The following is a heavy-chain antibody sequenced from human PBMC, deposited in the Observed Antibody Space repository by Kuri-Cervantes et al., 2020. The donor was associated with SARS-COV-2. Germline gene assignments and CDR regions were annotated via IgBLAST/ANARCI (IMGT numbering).Heavy chain of an antibody. CDR1: GFTFTSSA. CDR3: ARGRCSSTSCYGYYYYYYGMDV. D-gene: IGHD2-2*01. Sequence: SVKVSCKASGFTFTSSAVQWVRQARGQRLEWIGWIVVGSGNTNYAQKFQGWVTMTRDTSISTAYMELSRLRSDDTAVYYCARGRCSSTSCYGYYYYYYGMDVWGQGTTVTVSS. V-gene: IGHV1-58*01. CDR2: IVVGSGNT. J-gene: IGHJ6*01.